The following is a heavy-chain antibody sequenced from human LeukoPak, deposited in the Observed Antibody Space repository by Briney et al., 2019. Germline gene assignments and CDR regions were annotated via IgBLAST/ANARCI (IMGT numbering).Heavy chain of an antibody. Sequence: SETLSLTCTVSGGSISSYYWSWIRQPPGKGLEWIGYIYYSGSTNYNPSLKSRVTISVDTSKNQFSLKLSSVTAADTAVYYCARHNPPDGTSFDYWGQGTLVTVSS. J-gene: IGHJ4*02. CDR2: IYYSGST. CDR1: GGSISSYY. D-gene: IGHD6-13*01. CDR3: ARHNPPDGTSFDY. V-gene: IGHV4-59*08.